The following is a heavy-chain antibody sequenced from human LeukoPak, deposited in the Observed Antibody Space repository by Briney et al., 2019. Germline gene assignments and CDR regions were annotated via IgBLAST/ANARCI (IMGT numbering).Heavy chain of an antibody. V-gene: IGHV3-74*01. CDR2: IKSDGST. D-gene: IGHD3-22*01. Sequence: PGGSLRLSCAASGFTFSTYWMHWVRQAPGKGLVWVSRIKSDGSTNYADSVKGRFTISRDNSKNTLYLQMNSLRAEDTAVYYCAKETGYYDSSGYYSRFDYWGQGTLVTVSS. CDR3: AKETGYYDSSGYYSRFDY. J-gene: IGHJ4*02. CDR1: GFTFSTYW.